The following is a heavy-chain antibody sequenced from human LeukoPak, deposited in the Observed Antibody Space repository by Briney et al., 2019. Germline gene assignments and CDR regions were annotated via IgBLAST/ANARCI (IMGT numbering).Heavy chain of an antibody. J-gene: IGHJ4*02. CDR1: GYTFIGYY. CDR2: INPNSGDT. CDR3: TRETGGSTLVTLPSDN. Sequence: ASVKVSCKASGYTFIGYYIHWVRQAPGRGLEWMGWINPNSGDTNYAQKFQGRVTMTRDRSISTAYMELSWLTSDDTAVYYCTRETGGSTLVTLPSDNWGQGTPVTVSS. V-gene: IGHV1-2*02. D-gene: IGHD4-23*01.